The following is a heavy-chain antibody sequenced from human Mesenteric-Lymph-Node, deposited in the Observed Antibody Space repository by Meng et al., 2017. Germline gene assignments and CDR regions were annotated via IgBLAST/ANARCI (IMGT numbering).Heavy chain of an antibody. CDR3: VNRAWLES. CDR1: GFSFSDQS. V-gene: IGHV3-23*01. Sequence: GESLKISCAASGFSFSDQSMSWVRQAPGKGLEWVSVILDRDGSTHYADSVKGRFTISRDNSKNTLYLQMSSLRVDDTAVYYCVNRAWLESWGQGTLVTVSS. J-gene: IGHJ5*01. D-gene: IGHD3-10*01. CDR2: ILDRDGST.